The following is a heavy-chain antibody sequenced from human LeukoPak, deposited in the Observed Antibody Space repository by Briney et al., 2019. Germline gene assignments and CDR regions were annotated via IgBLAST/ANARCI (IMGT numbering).Heavy chain of an antibody. V-gene: IGHV4-39*01. CDR1: GGSISSSDYC. Sequence: SETLSLTCSVSGGSISSSDYCWGWIRQPPGQGLEWIGTIYYSGTTYYNPSLESRVTISEDTSRNQFSLTLRSLTAADTAVYYCARQISDYYYYYIDVWGKGTAVTVSS. CDR2: IYYSGTT. CDR3: ARQISDYYYYYIDV. D-gene: IGHD3-10*01. J-gene: IGHJ6*03.